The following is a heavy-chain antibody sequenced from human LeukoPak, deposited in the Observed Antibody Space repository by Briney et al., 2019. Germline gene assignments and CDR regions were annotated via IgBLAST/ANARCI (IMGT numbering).Heavy chain of an antibody. D-gene: IGHD3-3*01. V-gene: IGHV4-34*01. CDR2: INHSGST. CDR3: ARGVNGETMYYDFWSGTHFDY. J-gene: IGHJ4*02. Sequence: SETLSLTCAVYGGSFSGYSWSWIRQPPGKGLEWIGEINHSGSTNYNPSLKSRVTISVDTSKNQFSLKLSSVTAADTAVYYCARGVNGETMYYDFWSGTHFDYWGQGTLSPSPQ. CDR1: GGSFSGYS.